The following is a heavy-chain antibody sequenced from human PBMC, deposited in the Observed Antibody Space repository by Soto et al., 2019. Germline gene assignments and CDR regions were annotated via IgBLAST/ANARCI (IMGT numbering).Heavy chain of an antibody. J-gene: IGHJ4*02. CDR2: IYHSGST. V-gene: IGHV4-31*03. Sequence: QVELQESGPGLVNPSQTLSLTCTVSGGSISSSGAYFWTWIRQHPGKGLEWIGYIYHSGSTYYNPSLKSRVTISVDTSKNHFSLTLSSVTAADTAVYYCARGGWYYDSSGYQPLVYWGQGTLVTVSS. CDR3: ARGGWYYDSSGYQPLVY. D-gene: IGHD3-22*01. CDR1: GGSISSSGAYF.